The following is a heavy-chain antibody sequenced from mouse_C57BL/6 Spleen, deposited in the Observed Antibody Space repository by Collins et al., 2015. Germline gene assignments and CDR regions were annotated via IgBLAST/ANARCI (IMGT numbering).Heavy chain of an antibody. CDR1: GIDFSRYW. V-gene: IGHV4-1*01. J-gene: IGHJ3*01. CDR2: INPDSRTI. CDR3: ARQGYYGLFAY. D-gene: IGHD1-1*02. Sequence: EAKLFQSGGGLVQPGGSLKLSCAASGIDFSRYWMSWVRRAPGKGLEWIGEINPDSRTINYAPSLKDRFIISRDNAKNTLYLQMSKVRSEDTALYYCARQGYYGLFAYWGQGTLVTVSA.